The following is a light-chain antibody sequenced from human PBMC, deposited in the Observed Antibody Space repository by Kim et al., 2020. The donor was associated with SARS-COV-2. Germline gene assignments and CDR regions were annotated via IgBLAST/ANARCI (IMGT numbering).Light chain of an antibody. CDR3: QVWDRGSDRYV. Sequence: SYELTQPPSVSVAPGQTATMTCEGSNVASKAVHWYRQKPGQAPLLVIFYDTDRPSGIPERFSGSKSGNTATLTISRVEAGDEADYYCQVWDRGSDRYVFGGGTKVTVL. CDR1: NVASKA. J-gene: IGLJ1*01. CDR2: YDT. V-gene: IGLV3-21*04.